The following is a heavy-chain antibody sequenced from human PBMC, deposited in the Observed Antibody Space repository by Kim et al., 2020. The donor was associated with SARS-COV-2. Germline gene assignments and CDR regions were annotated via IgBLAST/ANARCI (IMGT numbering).Heavy chain of an antibody. V-gene: IGHV3-15*01. Sequence: GGSLRLSCAASGFTFSNAWMSWVRQAPGKGLEWVGRIKSKTDGGTTDYAAPVKGRFTISRDDSKNTLYLQMNSLKTEDTAVYYCTTSPLGGGSGYMDVWGQGTTVTVSS. CDR1: GFTFSNAW. D-gene: IGHD1-26*01. CDR3: TTSPLGGGSGYMDV. J-gene: IGHJ6*02. CDR2: IKSKTDGGTT.